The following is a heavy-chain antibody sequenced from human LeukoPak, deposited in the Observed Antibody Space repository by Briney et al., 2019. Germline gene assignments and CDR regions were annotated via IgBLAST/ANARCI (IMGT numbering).Heavy chain of an antibody. Sequence: SETLSLTCTVSGGSTSSYYWSWIRQPPGKGLEWIGYIYYSGSTNYNPSLKSLVTISIDTSRNQFSLKLSSVTAADTAVYYCARRRYCSSSNCHDFDYWGQGTLVTVSS. D-gene: IGHD2-2*01. CDR3: ARRRYCSSSNCHDFDY. J-gene: IGHJ4*02. CDR1: GGSTSSYY. CDR2: IYYSGST. V-gene: IGHV4-59*08.